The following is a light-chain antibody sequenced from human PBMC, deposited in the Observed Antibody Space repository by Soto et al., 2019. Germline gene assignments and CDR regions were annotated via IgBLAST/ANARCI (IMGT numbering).Light chain of an antibody. J-gene: IGKJ1*01. V-gene: IGKV3-20*01. CDR3: QQYGISPKT. CDR1: QSVSSSY. Sequence: EVLLTQYPSTLSFSPGEIATVYCRASQSVSSSYLAWYQQKPGQAPRLLIYGASSRATGIPDRFSGSGSGTDFTLTISRLEPEDFAVYYCQQYGISPKTFAQGGKVDIK. CDR2: GAS.